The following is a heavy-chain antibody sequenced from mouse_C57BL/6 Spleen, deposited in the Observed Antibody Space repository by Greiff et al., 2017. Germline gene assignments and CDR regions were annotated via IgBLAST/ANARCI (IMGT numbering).Heavy chain of an antibody. CDR1: GYTFTSYG. CDR2: IYPRSGNT. V-gene: IGHV1-81*01. J-gene: IGHJ1*03. Sequence: VKLQESGAELARPGASVKLSCKASGYTFTSYGISWVKQRTGQGLEWIGEIYPRSGNTYYNEKFKGKATLTADKSSSTAYMELRSLTSEDSAVYFCLITTVVARYFDVWGTGTTVTVSS. CDR3: LITTVVARYFDV. D-gene: IGHD1-1*01.